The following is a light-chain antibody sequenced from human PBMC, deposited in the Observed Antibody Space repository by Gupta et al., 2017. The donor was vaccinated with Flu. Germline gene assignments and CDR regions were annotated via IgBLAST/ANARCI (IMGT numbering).Light chain of an antibody. CDR2: DAS. CDR1: QNVGIF. V-gene: IGKV3-11*01. CDR3: QQRRNWYS. Sequence: EIVLTQSPDTLSLSPGESATLSCRASQNVGIFLGWYQQKPGQAPRPLIYDASNRATGIPARFSGSGSGTDFTLTISSLEPEDFAVYYCQQRRNWYSFGQGTKLEIK. J-gene: IGKJ2*03.